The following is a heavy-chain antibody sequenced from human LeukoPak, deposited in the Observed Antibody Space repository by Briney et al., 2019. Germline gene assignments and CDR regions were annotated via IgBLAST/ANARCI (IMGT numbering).Heavy chain of an antibody. D-gene: IGHD3-3*01. CDR2: ISPNSGGT. Sequence: ASVKASCKASGYTFTGYYMHWVRQAPGQGLEWMGWISPNSGGTNYAQKFQGRVTMTRDTSISTAYMELSRLRSDDTAVYYCARAGRFLEWAYYYYYMDVWGKGTTVTVSS. CDR3: ARAGRFLEWAYYYYYMDV. V-gene: IGHV1-2*02. J-gene: IGHJ6*03. CDR1: GYTFTGYY.